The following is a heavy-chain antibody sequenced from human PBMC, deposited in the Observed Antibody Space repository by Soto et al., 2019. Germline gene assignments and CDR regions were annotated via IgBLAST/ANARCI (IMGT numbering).Heavy chain of an antibody. J-gene: IGHJ4*02. CDR1: GFTFDDYG. V-gene: IGHV3-20*04. CDR3: ARGSFAHYFDH. CDR2: INWNGGNT. Sequence: PGGSLRLSCAASGFTFDDYGMSWVRQAPGKGLEWVSAINWNGGNTDYADSVKGRFTISRDNVKRSLYLQMNSLRVDDTAFYYCARGSFAHYFDHWGQGALVTVSS.